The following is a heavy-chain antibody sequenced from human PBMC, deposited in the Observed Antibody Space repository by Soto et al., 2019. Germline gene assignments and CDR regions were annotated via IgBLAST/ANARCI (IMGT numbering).Heavy chain of an antibody. V-gene: IGHV4-39*01. J-gene: IGHJ6*02. CDR1: GGSISSSSYY. Sequence: SETLSLTCTVSGGSISSSSYYWGWIRQPPGKGLEWIGSIYYSGSTYYNPSLKSRVTISVDTSKNQFSLKLSSVTAADTAVYYCARLGGDTAMVTGYYYYYGMDVWGQGTTVTVS. CDR3: ARLGGDTAMVTGYYYYYGMDV. CDR2: IYYSGST. D-gene: IGHD5-18*01.